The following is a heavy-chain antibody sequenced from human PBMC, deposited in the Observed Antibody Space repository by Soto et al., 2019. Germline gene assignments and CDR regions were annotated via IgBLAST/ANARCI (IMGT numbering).Heavy chain of an antibody. V-gene: IGHV3-23*01. Sequence: PGGSLRLSCAASGFTFSSYAMSWVRQAPGKGLEWVSAISGSGGSTYYADSVKGRFTISRDNSKSTLYLQMNSLRAEDTAVYYCAKGYYGSGSYSSYYYYGMDVWGQGTTVTVSS. CDR1: GFTFSSYA. CDR2: ISGSGGST. J-gene: IGHJ6*02. D-gene: IGHD3-10*01. CDR3: AKGYYGSGSYSSYYYYGMDV.